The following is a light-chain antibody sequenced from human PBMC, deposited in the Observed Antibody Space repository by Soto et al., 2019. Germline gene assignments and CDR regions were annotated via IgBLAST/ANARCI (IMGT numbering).Light chain of an antibody. CDR2: GAS. V-gene: IGKV3-15*01. CDR3: QQYNNWPWT. CDR1: QNVSAAY. J-gene: IGKJ1*01. Sequence: EIVLTQSPGTLSLSPGERATLSCRASQNVSAAYLAWYQQKPGQAPRLLIYGASARATGFPARFSGSGSGTDFTLTISSLQSEDFAVYYCQQYNNWPWTFGQGTKVDIK.